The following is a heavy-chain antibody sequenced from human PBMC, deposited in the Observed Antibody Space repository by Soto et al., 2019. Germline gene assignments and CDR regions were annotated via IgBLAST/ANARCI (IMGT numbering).Heavy chain of an antibody. D-gene: IGHD3-9*01. Sequence: QVQLVQSGAEVKKPGASVKVSCKASGYHLTSYGISWVRQAPGQGLEWIGWISAYNGDTNYAQKFQGRGTLTTDTSTSTAYMELRSLRSDDTAVYYCATTTGYSYYYYGMGVWGQGTTVTVSS. V-gene: IGHV1-18*01. CDR2: ISAYNGDT. CDR3: ATTTGYSYYYYGMGV. J-gene: IGHJ6*02. CDR1: GYHLTSYG.